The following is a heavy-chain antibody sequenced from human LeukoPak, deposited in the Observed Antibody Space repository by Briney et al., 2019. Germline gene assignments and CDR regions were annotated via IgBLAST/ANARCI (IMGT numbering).Heavy chain of an antibody. D-gene: IGHD1-7*01. CDR1: GFTFSNYC. V-gene: IGHV3-30*03. CDR2: VLSDGSID. J-gene: IGHJ5*02. Sequence: GGSLRLSCSASGFTFSNYCMHWVRQAPGKGLEGVAGVLSDGSIDYYADSLRGRFTVSRDNSKNTMFLQFNTLRPEDTAVYYCAREGMGTTFSAWFEPWGQGTLVTVSS. CDR3: AREGMGTTFSAWFEP.